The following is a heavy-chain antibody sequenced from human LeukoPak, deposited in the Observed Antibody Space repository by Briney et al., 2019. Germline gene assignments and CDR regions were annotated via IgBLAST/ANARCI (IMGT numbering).Heavy chain of an antibody. Sequence: GSLRLSCSASGFNFSSYAMSWVRQAPGKGLEWVSAIRGSGANTYYADAVKGRFTISRDNSKNTLYLQMNSLRAEDTAVYYCAKDRRVRGFIEYFDYWGQGTLVTVSS. D-gene: IGHD3-10*01. V-gene: IGHV3-23*01. CDR2: IRGSGANT. CDR3: AKDRRVRGFIEYFDY. J-gene: IGHJ4*02. CDR1: GFNFSSYA.